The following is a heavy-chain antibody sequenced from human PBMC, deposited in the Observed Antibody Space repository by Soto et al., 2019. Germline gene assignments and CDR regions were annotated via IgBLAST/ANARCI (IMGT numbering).Heavy chain of an antibody. Sequence: QVQLVESGGGVVQPGRSLRLSCAASGFTFSSYVMHWVRQAPGKGLEWVAVMSEGGSDRYYGDSVKGRFTVSRDNSRNTVYLQMDSLRAEDMVVSYCVRGSSGATHYFEYWGQGTPVTVAS. CDR2: MSEGGSDR. J-gene: IGHJ4*02. V-gene: IGHV3-30-3*01. CDR3: VRGSSGATHYFEY. D-gene: IGHD6-19*01. CDR1: GFTFSSYV.